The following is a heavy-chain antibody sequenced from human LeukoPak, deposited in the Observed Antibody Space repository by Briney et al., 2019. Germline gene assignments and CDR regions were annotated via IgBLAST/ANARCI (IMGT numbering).Heavy chain of an antibody. CDR2: IKQDGSEK. CDR1: GFTFSSYW. V-gene: IGHV3-7*01. D-gene: IGHD6-13*01. J-gene: IGHJ6*03. Sequence: PGGSLRLSCAASGFTFSSYWMSWVRQAPGKGLEWVANIKQDGSEKYYVDSVKGRFTISRDNAKNSLYLQMNSLRAEDTAVYYCAREIAAADLGDYYYYYMDVWGKGTTVTVSS. CDR3: AREIAAADLGDYYYYYMDV.